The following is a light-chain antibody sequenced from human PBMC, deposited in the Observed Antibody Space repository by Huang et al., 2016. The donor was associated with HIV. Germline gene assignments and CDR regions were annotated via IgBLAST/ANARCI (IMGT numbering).Light chain of an antibody. CDR2: KSS. Sequence: DIQMTQSPSILSASVGDRVTITCRASQSVSTWLAWYQQKPRHPPKRLIYKSSTLESGVPSRFSGSGSGTEFTLTISSLQPDDFATYYCQQYNTFWTFGQGTKV. CDR1: QSVSTW. CDR3: QQYNTFWT. V-gene: IGKV1-5*03. J-gene: IGKJ1*01.